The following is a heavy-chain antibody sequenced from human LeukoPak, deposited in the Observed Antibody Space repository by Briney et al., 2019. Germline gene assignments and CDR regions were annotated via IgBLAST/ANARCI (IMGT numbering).Heavy chain of an antibody. V-gene: IGHV1-69*05. J-gene: IGHJ3*02. Sequence: ASVKVSCKASGGTFSSYAISWVRQAPGQGLEWMGGIIPIFGTANYAQKFQGRVTITTDESTSTAYMELSSLRSEDTAVYYCARLSHYDSSGYHDAFGIWGQGTMVTVSS. D-gene: IGHD3-22*01. CDR1: GGTFSSYA. CDR3: ARLSHYDSSGYHDAFGI. CDR2: IIPIFGTA.